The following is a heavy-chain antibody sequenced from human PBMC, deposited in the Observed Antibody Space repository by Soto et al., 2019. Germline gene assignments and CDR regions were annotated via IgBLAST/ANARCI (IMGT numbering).Heavy chain of an antibody. V-gene: IGHV3-30-3*01. CDR1: GFTFSSYA. Sequence: SLRLSCAASGFTFSSYAMHWVRQAPGKGLEWVAVISYDGSNKYYADSVKGRFTISRDNSKNTLYLQMNSLRAEDTAVYYCARDLVSGGYGMDVWGQGTTVTV. D-gene: IGHD1-1*01. CDR2: ISYDGSNK. CDR3: ARDLVSGGYGMDV. J-gene: IGHJ6*02.